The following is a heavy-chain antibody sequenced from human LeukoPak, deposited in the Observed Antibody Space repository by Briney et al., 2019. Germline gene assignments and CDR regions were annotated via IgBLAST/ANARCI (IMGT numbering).Heavy chain of an antibody. CDR1: GFTFSSYS. Sequence: GGYLRLSCAASGFTFSSYSMNWVRQAPGKGLEWVSYISSSSSTIYYADSVKGRFTISRDNAKNSLYLQMNSLRAEDTAVYYCAKDREGGIVGVRYAFDIWGQGTMVAVSS. CDR3: AKDREGGIVGVRYAFDI. V-gene: IGHV3-48*01. CDR2: ISSSSSTI. D-gene: IGHD1-26*01. J-gene: IGHJ3*02.